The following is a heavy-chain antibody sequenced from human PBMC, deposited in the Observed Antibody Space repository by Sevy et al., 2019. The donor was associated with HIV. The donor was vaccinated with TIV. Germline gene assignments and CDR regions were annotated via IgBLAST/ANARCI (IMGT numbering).Heavy chain of an antibody. Sequence: GGSLRLSCAASGFTFSSYAMSWVRQAPGKGLERVSAISGSGGSTYYADSVKGRFTISRDNSKNTLYLQMNSLRAEDTAVYYCASRNGYGDEGGAFDIWGQGTMVTVSS. D-gene: IGHD4-17*01. V-gene: IGHV3-23*01. CDR3: ASRNGYGDEGGAFDI. J-gene: IGHJ3*02. CDR1: GFTFSSYA. CDR2: ISGSGGST.